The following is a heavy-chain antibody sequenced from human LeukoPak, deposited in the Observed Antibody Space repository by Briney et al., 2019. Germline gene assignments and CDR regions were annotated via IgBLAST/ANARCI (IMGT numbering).Heavy chain of an antibody. CDR1: GYTFTNYD. CDR2: MNPNSGNT. Sequence: ASVKVSCKASGYTFTNYDVNWVRQATGQGLEWMGWMNPNSGNTGYAQKFQGRVTMTRNTSITTAYMELSSLRSEDTAVYYCVEATDYYGMDVWGQGTTVTVSS. J-gene: IGHJ6*02. V-gene: IGHV1-8*01. CDR3: VEATDYYGMDV. D-gene: IGHD1-26*01.